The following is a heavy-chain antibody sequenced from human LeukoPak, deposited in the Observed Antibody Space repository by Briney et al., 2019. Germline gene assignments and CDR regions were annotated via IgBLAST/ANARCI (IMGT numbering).Heavy chain of an antibody. Sequence: GASVKVSCKASGGTFSSYAISWVRQAPGQGLEWMGRIIPILGIANYAQKFQGRVTITADKSTSTAYMELSSLRSEDTAVYYCARDPQTDIVATRTSGEVMDVWGQGTTVTVSS. CDR3: ARDPQTDIVATRTSGEVMDV. J-gene: IGHJ6*02. D-gene: IGHD5-12*01. CDR2: IIPILGIA. V-gene: IGHV1-69*04. CDR1: GGTFSSYA.